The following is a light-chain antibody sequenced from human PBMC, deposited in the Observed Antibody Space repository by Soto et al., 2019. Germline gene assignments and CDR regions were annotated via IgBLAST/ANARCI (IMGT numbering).Light chain of an antibody. CDR1: QSLLSGSNNKNY. CDR3: QPGYSAPLT. Sequence: DIVMTQSPDSLPVSLGERATINCKSSQSLLSGSNNKNYLTWYQQKPGQPPRLIISWASTRESGVPDRFSGSGSGTDFTLTISSLQPEDVATYYCQPGYSAPLTFGGGTKVEIK. J-gene: IGKJ4*01. CDR2: WAS. V-gene: IGKV4-1*01.